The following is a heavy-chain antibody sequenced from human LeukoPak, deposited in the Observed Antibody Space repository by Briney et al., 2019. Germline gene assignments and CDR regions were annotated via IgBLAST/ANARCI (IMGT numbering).Heavy chain of an antibody. Sequence: PGGSLRLSCAASKFTFTNYAMSWVRQAPGKGLEWVSSISGRGSTTYYADSVKGRFTISRDNSKNTLYLQMNSLRAEDTAVYYCARIRYYYYDSSGYLDYWGQGTLVTVSS. CDR3: ARIRYYYYDSSGYLDY. J-gene: IGHJ4*02. CDR2: ISGRGSTT. V-gene: IGHV3-23*01. CDR1: KFTFTNYA. D-gene: IGHD3-22*01.